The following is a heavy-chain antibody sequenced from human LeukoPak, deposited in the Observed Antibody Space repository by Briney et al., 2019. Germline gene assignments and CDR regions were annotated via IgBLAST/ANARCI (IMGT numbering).Heavy chain of an antibody. V-gene: IGHV1-18*01. CDR1: GYTFTSYV. D-gene: IGHD6-13*01. Sequence: ASVKVSCKASGYTFTSYVISWVRQAPGQGLEWMGGISAYNGNTNSAQKLQGRVTMTTDTSTSTAYMELRSLRSDDTAVYYCARRIHSIAAAYDAFDIWGQGTMVTVSS. J-gene: IGHJ3*02. CDR3: ARRIHSIAAAYDAFDI. CDR2: ISAYNGNT.